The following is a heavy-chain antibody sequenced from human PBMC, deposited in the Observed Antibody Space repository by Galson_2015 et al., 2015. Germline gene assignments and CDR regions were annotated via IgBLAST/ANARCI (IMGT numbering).Heavy chain of an antibody. CDR2: ISSSSSYI. Sequence: SLRLSCAASGFTFSSYSMNWVRQAPGKGLEWVSSISSSSSYIYYADSVKGRFTISRDNAKNSLYLQMNSLRAEDTAVYYCARDRMDTVLPIPRHAFDIWGQGTMVTVSS. V-gene: IGHV3-21*01. CDR3: ARDRMDTVLPIPRHAFDI. CDR1: GFTFSSYS. J-gene: IGHJ3*02. D-gene: IGHD2-2*03.